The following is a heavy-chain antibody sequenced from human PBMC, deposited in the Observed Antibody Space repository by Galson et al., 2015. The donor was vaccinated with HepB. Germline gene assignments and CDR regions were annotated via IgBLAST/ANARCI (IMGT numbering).Heavy chain of an antibody. D-gene: IGHD6-13*01. V-gene: IGHV3-23*01. CDR2: ISGSGGST. J-gene: IGHJ4*02. CDR1: GFTFSSYA. Sequence: SLRLSCAASGFTFSSYAMSWVRQAPGKGLEWVSAISGSGGSTYYADSVKGRFTISRDNSKNTLYLQMNSLRAEDTAVYYCAKAVSSWHLSTDYWGQGTLVTVSS. CDR3: AKAVSSWHLSTDY.